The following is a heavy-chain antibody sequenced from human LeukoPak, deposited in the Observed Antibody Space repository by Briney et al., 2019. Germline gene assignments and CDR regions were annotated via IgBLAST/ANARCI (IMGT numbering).Heavy chain of an antibody. Sequence: GESLKISCKASGYSFTNYWIAWVRQMPGKGLEWMGIIYPGDSDTRYGPSFQGQVTISADKSITTAYLQWSSLKASDTAMYYCARLPPYCTSTSCFGPLFDYWGQGSLVTVSS. V-gene: IGHV5-51*01. CDR2: IYPGDSDT. J-gene: IGHJ4*02. D-gene: IGHD2-2*01. CDR1: GYSFTNYW. CDR3: ARLPPYCTSTSCFGPLFDY.